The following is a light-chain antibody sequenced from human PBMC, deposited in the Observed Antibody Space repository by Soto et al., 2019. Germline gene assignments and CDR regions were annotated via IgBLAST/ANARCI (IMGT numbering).Light chain of an antibody. V-gene: IGKV4-1*01. CDR3: QQYYRTPRT. CDR2: WAS. Sequence: DTVMTQSPDSLAVSLGERATINCKSSQSLLYSSNNKNYLAWFQQKPGQSAKMLIYWASTRESGVPDRFSGSGSGTDFTLTISSLQAEDVAVYYCQQYYRTPRTFGQGTKLEIK. CDR1: QSLLYSSNNKNY. J-gene: IGKJ2*01.